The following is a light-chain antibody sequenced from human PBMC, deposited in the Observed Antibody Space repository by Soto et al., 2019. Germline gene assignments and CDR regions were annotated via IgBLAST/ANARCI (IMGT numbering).Light chain of an antibody. Sequence: DIQMTQSPSSLSASVGDRVTITCRASQSINIYLNWYQQKPGRAPKLVINAASRLQSGVPSRFSGSGSGTDFTLSISTLQAEDLAAYYCQQSYSTPHTFGQGTNLEIK. CDR2: AAS. CDR1: QSINIY. V-gene: IGKV1-39*01. CDR3: QQSYSTPHT. J-gene: IGKJ2*01.